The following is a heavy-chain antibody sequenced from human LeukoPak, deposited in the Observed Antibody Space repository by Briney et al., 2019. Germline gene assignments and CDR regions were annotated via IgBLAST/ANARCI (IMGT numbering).Heavy chain of an antibody. J-gene: IGHJ4*02. Sequence: PGGSLRLSRAASGFTFSSYAMHWVRQAPGKGLEWVAVISYDGSNKYYADSVKGRFTISRDNSKNTLYLQMNSLRAEDTAVYYCAREEEYSGYDYLDYWGQGTLVTVSS. CDR3: AREEEYSGYDYLDY. CDR2: ISYDGSNK. V-gene: IGHV3-30*04. D-gene: IGHD5-12*01. CDR1: GFTFSSYA.